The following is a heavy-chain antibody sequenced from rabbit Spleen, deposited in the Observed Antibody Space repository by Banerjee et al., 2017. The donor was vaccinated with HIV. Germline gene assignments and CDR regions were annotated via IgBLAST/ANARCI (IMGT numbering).Heavy chain of an antibody. CDR1: GFAFTTYY. CDR3: ARDYNSGWDL. V-gene: IGHV1S7*01. Sequence: QLEESGGRLVTPGGSLTLSCKASGFAFTTYYMSWVRQAPGKGLEWMGSIDAVFGIANYASWVNGRFTISRDNAQNTVDLQITSLTAADTATYFCARDYNSGWDLWGPGTLVTVS. CDR2: IDAVFGIA. D-gene: IGHD4-1*01. J-gene: IGHJ4*01.